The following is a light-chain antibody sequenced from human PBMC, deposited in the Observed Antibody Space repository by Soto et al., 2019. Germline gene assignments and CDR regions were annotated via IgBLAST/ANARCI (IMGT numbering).Light chain of an antibody. Sequence: DVVLAQSPLSSPVTLGQPASISCRSSQSLVHSDGDTYLSWLQQRPGQPPRLLIYKVSNRFSGGPDRFSCSGAWTDFTLKISRVEAEDVGVYYCTQSTHFPRTFGQGTKVEI. CDR2: KVS. CDR3: TQSTHFPRT. CDR1: QSLVHSDGDTY. V-gene: IGKV2-24*01. J-gene: IGKJ1*01.